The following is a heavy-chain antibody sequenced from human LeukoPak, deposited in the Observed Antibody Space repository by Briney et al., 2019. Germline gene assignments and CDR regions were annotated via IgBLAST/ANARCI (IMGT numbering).Heavy chain of an antibody. CDR1: GGSINY. J-gene: IGHJ6*03. D-gene: IGHD2-8*01. CDR2: SHNSGDT. Sequence: SETLSLTCTISGGSINYWGWIRQPPGKGLEWIGYSHNSGDTNYNPSLKSRATILLDTSKNDFSLKLSSVTAADMAVYYCARDGGSTYGYGIFHYYMDVWGKGTTVTISS. CDR3: ARDGGSTYGYGIFHYYMDV. V-gene: IGHV4-59*01.